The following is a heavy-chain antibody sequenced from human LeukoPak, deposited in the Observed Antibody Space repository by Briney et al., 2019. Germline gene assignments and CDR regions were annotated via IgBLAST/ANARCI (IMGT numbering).Heavy chain of an antibody. CDR1: GFTFDDYA. CDR3: AKIGTAVLLWFGELLNLGY. Sequence: GGSLRLSCAASGFTFDDYAMHWVRQAPGKGLEWVSGISWNSGSIGYADSVKGRFTISRDNSKNTLYLQMNSLRAEDTAVYYCAKIGTAVLLWFGELLNLGYWGQGTLVTVSS. D-gene: IGHD3-10*01. V-gene: IGHV3-9*01. J-gene: IGHJ4*02. CDR2: ISWNSGSI.